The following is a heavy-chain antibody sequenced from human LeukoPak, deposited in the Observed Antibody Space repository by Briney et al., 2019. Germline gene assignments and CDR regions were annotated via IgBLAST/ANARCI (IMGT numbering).Heavy chain of an antibody. CDR1: GFTFSGSA. CDR2: ISSDGSNK. CDR3: ARGAGTTVYYMDV. V-gene: IGHV3-30*01. Sequence: GGSLRLSCAASGFTFSGSAMHWVRQAPGKGLEWVAVISSDGSNKYYADSVKGQFTISRDNSNNTLYLQMNSLRPEDTAVYYCARGAGTTVYYMDVWGKGPTVTVSS. D-gene: IGHD1-7*01. J-gene: IGHJ6*03.